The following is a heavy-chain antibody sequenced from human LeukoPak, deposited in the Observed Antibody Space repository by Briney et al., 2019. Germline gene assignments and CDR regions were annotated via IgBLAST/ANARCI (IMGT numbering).Heavy chain of an antibody. CDR3: ARDSVAGSQDAFDI. CDR1: GFTFSSYE. CDR2: ITSSGNTI. J-gene: IGHJ3*02. D-gene: IGHD6-19*01. V-gene: IGHV3-48*03. Sequence: GGSLRLSCAASGFTFSSYEMTWVRQAPGRGLEWISYITSSGNTIYYADSVKGRFTISRDNAKNSLYLQMNSLRAEDTAVYYCARDSVAGSQDAFDIWGQGTMVPVSS.